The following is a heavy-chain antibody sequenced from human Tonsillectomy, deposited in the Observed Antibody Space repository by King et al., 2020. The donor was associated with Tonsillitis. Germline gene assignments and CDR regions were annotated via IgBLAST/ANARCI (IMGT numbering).Heavy chain of an antibody. Sequence: VQLQESGPGLVKPSETLSLTCTVSGGSISSYYWSWIRQPPGKGLEWIGYIYYSGSTNYNPSLKSRVTISVDTSKNQFSLKLSSVTAADTAVYYCASSMTTDPRDWYFDLWGRGTLVTVSS. CDR3: ASSMTTDPRDWYFDL. D-gene: IGHD4-11*01. J-gene: IGHJ2*01. CDR2: IYYSGST. V-gene: IGHV4-59*01. CDR1: GGSISSYY.